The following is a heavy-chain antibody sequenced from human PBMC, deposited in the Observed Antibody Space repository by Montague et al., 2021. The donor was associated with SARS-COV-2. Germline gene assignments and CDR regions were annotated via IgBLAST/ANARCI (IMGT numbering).Heavy chain of an antibody. Sequence: TLSLTCTLSGDSISRNNLYWTWIRQPAGKGLEWIGRISTTGSPEYNPSLKSRVTLSLDTSKNQFSLRLSSVTAADTAMYYCTIEGNITTICSGCPRNWFDPWGQGTLVTVSS. CDR1: GDSISRNNLY. CDR2: ISTTGSP. V-gene: IGHV4-61*02. CDR3: TIEGNITTICSGCPRNWFDP. D-gene: IGHD2-2*01. J-gene: IGHJ5*02.